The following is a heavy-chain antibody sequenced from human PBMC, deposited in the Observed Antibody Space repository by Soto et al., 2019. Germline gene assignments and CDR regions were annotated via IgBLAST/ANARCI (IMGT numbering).Heavy chain of an antibody. CDR3: ARRGDYYPHMDV. J-gene: IGHJ6*03. CDR1: GFTFSSYS. V-gene: IGHV3-48*01. CDR2: ISSSSSTI. Sequence: EVQLVESGGGLVQPGGSLRLSCAASGFTFSSYSMNWVRQAPGKGLEWVSYISSSSSTIYYADSMKGRFTISRDNAKNSLYLQMNSLRAEDTAVYYCARRGDYYPHMDVWGKGTTVTVSS.